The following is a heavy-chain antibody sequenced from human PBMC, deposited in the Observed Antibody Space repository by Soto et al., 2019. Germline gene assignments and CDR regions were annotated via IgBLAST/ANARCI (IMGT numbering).Heavy chain of an antibody. CDR2: ISGSGGST. CDR3: AKMRIAAADNWFDS. V-gene: IGHV3-23*01. D-gene: IGHD6-13*01. J-gene: IGHJ5*01. Sequence: PGGSLRLSCAASGFTFSSYARSWVRQAPGMGLEGVSAISGSGGSTYYADSVKGRFTISRDNSNNTLYLQMNSLRAEDTAVYYCAKMRIAAADNWFDSWGQGTLVTVSS. CDR1: GFTFSSYA.